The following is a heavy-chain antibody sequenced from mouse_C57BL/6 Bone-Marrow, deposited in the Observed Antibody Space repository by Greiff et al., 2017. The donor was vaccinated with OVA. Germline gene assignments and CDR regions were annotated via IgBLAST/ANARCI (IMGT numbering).Heavy chain of an antibody. CDR1: GFTFSDFY. CDR2: SRNKANDYTT. CDR3: ARAYSIPIFMDY. V-gene: IGHV7-1*01. D-gene: IGHD2-5*01. J-gene: IGHJ4*01. Sequence: EVKVVESGGGLVQSGRSLRLSCATSGFTFSDFYMEWVRQAPGKGLEWIAASRNKANDYTTEYSASVKGRFIVSRDTSQSILYLQMNALRAEDTAIYYCARAYSIPIFMDYWGQGTSVTVSS.